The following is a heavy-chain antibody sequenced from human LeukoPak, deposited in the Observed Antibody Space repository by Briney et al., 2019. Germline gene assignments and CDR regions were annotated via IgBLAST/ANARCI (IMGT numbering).Heavy chain of an antibody. Sequence: PSETLSLTCSVSGDSIRSGTYYWSWIRPPAGKGLEWIGRIYTSGSTSYNPALKSRVTISVDTSKDQFSLKLTSVTAADTAVYYCARGGGATRIDYWGQGTLVTVSS. CDR1: GDSIRSGTYY. J-gene: IGHJ4*02. V-gene: IGHV4-61*02. CDR3: ARGGGATRIDY. CDR2: IYTSGST. D-gene: IGHD3-10*01.